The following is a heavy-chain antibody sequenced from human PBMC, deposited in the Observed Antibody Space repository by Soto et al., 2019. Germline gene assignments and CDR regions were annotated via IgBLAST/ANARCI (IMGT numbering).Heavy chain of an antibody. V-gene: IGHV3-30*18. CDR1: GFTFSSYG. D-gene: IGHD2-21*02. CDR2: ISYDGSNK. J-gene: IGHJ4*02. Sequence: GGSLRLSCAASGFTFSSYGMHWVRQAPGKGLEWVAVISYDGSNKYYADSVKGRFTISRDNSKNTLYLQMNSLRAEDTAVYYCAKTRVGIVVVTATCDYWGQGTLVTVSS. CDR3: AKTRVGIVVVTATCDY.